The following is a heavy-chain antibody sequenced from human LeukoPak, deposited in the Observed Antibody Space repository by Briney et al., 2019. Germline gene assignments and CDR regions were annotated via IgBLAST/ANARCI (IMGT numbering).Heavy chain of an antibody. CDR2: IYSSGST. CDR3: ARAVSDQYYMDV. V-gene: IGHV4-4*07. Sequence: PSETLSLTCTVSGGSISYYYWSWIRQPAGKGLGWIGRIYSSGSTKYTPSLKSRVSMSVDTSKNQFSLKVSSVTAADTAVYYCARAVSDQYYMDVWGKGTTVTVSS. J-gene: IGHJ6*03. CDR1: GGSISYYY. D-gene: IGHD2-2*01.